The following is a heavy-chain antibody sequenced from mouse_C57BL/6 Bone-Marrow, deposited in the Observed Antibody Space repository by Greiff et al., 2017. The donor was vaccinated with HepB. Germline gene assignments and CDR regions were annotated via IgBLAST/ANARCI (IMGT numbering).Heavy chain of an antibody. CDR2: ISDGGSYT. D-gene: IGHD3-1*01. Sequence: EVHLVESGGGLVKPGGSLKLSCAASGFTFSSYAMSWVRQTPEKRLEWVATISDGGSYTYYPDNVKGRFTISRDNAKNNLYLQMSHLKSEDTAMYYCARLVRFAYWGQGTLVPVSA. CDR3: ARLVRFAY. V-gene: IGHV5-4*01. J-gene: IGHJ3*01. CDR1: GFTFSSYA.